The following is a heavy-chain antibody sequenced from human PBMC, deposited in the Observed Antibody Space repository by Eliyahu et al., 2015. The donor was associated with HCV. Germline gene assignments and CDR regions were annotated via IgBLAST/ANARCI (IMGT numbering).Heavy chain of an antibody. D-gene: IGHD1-26*01. CDR3: ARDPLEQLNIGGSYYYGMDV. J-gene: IGHJ6*02. Sequence: SDYNGNTNYAQKFQGRVTMTTDTSTSTAYMELRSLRSDDTAVYYCARDPLEQLNIGGSYYYGMDVWGQGTTVTVSS. CDR2: SDYNGNT. V-gene: IGHV1-18*01.